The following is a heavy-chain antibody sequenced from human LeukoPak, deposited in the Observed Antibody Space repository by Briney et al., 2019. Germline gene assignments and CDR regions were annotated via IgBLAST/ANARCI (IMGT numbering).Heavy chain of an antibody. CDR3: AKEGQWLGYFDY. CDR1: GFTFGSYG. V-gene: IGHV3-30*18. CDR2: ISYDGSNK. Sequence: GGSLRLSCAASGFTFGSYGMHWVRQAPGKGLGWVAVISYDGSNKYYADSVKGRFTISRDNSKNTLYLQMNSLRAEDTAVYYCAKEGQWLGYFDYWGQGTLVTVSS. D-gene: IGHD6-19*01. J-gene: IGHJ4*02.